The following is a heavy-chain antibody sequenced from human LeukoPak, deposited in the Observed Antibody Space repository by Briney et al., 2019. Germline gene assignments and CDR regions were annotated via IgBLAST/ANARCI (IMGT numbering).Heavy chain of an antibody. Sequence: GGSLRLSCAASGFTVSSNHTNWVRQAPGKGLEWVSVIYSGGSTYYADSVKGRFTISRHNSKNTLYLQMNSLRAEDTAVYYCARDQSSGGVDYWGQGTLVTVSS. CDR3: ARDQSSGGVDY. CDR1: GFTVSSNH. V-gene: IGHV3-53*04. J-gene: IGHJ4*02. CDR2: IYSGGST. D-gene: IGHD3-10*01.